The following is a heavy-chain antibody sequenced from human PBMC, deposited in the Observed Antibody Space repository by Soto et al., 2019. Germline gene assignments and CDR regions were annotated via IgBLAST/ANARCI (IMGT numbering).Heavy chain of an antibody. CDR3: LFGNDWKDFDY. CDR1: GGSISSGGYY. Sequence: SETLSLTCTVSGGSISSGGYYWTWIRQHPGKGLEWIGYIYYSGSTYYNPSLKSRVTISVDTSKNQFSLKLSSVTAADTAVYYCLFGNDWKDFDYWGQGTLVTVSS. V-gene: IGHV4-31*03. CDR2: IYYSGST. D-gene: IGHD2-21*01. J-gene: IGHJ4*02.